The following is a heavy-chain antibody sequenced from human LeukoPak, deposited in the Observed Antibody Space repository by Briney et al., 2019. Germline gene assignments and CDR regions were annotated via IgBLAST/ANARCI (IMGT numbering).Heavy chain of an antibody. CDR3: AKGVAWSSCYFDY. J-gene: IGHJ4*02. Sequence: PGGSLRLSCAASGFTFSSYAMSWVRQAPGKGLEWVSGISSSGDNTYYADSVKGRFTISRDNSKNTVYLQMNSLRAEDTAVYYCAKGVAWSSCYFDYWGQGTLVTVSS. CDR1: GFTFSSYA. CDR2: ISSSGDNT. D-gene: IGHD2-8*02. V-gene: IGHV3-23*01.